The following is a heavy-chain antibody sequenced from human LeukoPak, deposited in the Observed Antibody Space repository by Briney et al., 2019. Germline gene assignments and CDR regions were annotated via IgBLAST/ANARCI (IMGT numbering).Heavy chain of an antibody. D-gene: IGHD6-19*01. J-gene: IGHJ4*02. CDR3: ARDRGRVAGEYFDY. CDR2: ISSSGSST. V-gene: IGHV3-11*06. CDR1: AFTFSDVY. Sequence: GGSLRLSCAASAFTFSDVYMSWIRQAPGKGLEWVSYISSSGSSTKYADSVKGRFTISRDNAKNSLYLQMNSLRVEDTAVYYCARDRGRVAGEYFDYWGQGTLVTVSS.